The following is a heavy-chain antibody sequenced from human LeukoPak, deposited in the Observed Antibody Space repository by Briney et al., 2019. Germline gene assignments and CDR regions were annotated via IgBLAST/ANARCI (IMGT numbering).Heavy chain of an antibody. J-gene: IGHJ4*02. Sequence: PGGSLRLSCAASGFTFSSYWMSWVRQAPGKGLEWVANIKQDGSEKYYVDSVKGRFTISRDNAKNSLYLQMNSLRAEDTAVYYCARDRGLYSSGWYFDYWGQGTLVTVSS. D-gene: IGHD6-19*01. CDR3: ARDRGLYSSGWYFDY. V-gene: IGHV3-7*01. CDR2: IKQDGSEK. CDR1: GFTFSSYW.